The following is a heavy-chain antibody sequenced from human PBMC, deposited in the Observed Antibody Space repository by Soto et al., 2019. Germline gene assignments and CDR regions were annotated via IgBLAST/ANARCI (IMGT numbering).Heavy chain of an antibody. CDR3: AKGSAFIGLDY. CDR2: IGTSGSYI. Sequence: PGVSLRLSCAFSGFIFSRYSMNWVRQAPGKGLEWVSSIGTSGSYIYDTDSVKGRFTISRDNTKDSLYLQMNSLSAEDTAIYYCAKGSAFIGLDYWGEGP. V-gene: IGHV3-21*01. J-gene: IGHJ4*02. CDR1: GFIFSRYS. D-gene: IGHD1-26*01.